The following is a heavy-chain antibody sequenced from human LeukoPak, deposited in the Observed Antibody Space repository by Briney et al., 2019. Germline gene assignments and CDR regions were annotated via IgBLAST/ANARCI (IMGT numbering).Heavy chain of an antibody. J-gene: IGHJ4*02. CDR1: GFSFSNYG. V-gene: IGHV3-33*01. CDR3: VGDTPPGEDFFFNY. CDR2: IWNEGTNK. D-gene: IGHD3-10*01. Sequence: PGGSLRLSCAASGFSFSNYGMHWVRQAPGKGLEWGALIWNEGTNKYYAASVKGRFTISRDNSKNTLYLQMNSLRTEDTAVYYCVGDTPPGEDFFFNYWGQGALVTVPS.